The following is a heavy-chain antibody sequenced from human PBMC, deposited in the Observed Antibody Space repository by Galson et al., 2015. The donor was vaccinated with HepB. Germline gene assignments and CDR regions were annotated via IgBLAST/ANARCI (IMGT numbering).Heavy chain of an antibody. CDR1: GFCFSNYW. V-gene: IGHV3-74*01. CDR3: ARGDSYFDY. J-gene: IGHJ4*02. D-gene: IGHD5-24*01. CDR2: INSDGTTT. Sequence: SLRLSCAASGFCFSNYWMHWVRQAPGMGLVWVSRINSDGTTTNYADSVKGRFTISRDNAKNTLYLQMNSLRAEDTAVYYCARGDSYFDYWGQGTLVTVSS.